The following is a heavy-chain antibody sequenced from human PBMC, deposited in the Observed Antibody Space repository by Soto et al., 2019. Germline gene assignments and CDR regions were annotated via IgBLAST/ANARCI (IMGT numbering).Heavy chain of an antibody. CDR3: AKDSRRVVVAATLGPPPLGWFDP. Sequence: PGGSLRLSCAASGFTFSSYAMSWVRQAPGKGLEWVSAISGSGGSTYYADSVKGRFTISRDNSKNTLYLQMNSLRAEDTAVYYCAKDSRRVVVAATLGPPPLGWFDPWGQGTLVTVSS. V-gene: IGHV3-23*01. D-gene: IGHD2-15*01. CDR1: GFTFSSYA. J-gene: IGHJ5*02. CDR2: ISGSGGST.